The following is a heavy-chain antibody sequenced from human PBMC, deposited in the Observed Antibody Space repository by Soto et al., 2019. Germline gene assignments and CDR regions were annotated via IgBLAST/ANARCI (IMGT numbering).Heavy chain of an antibody. CDR1: GFTFSSYA. V-gene: IGHV3-30-3*01. J-gene: IGHJ6*02. D-gene: IGHD6-13*01. Sequence: PGGSLRLSCAASGFTFSSYAMHWVRQAPGKGLEWVAVISYDGSNKYYADSVKGRFTISRDNSKNTLYLQMNSLRAEDTAVYYCARVEYSSSWFFYGTDVWGQGTTVTVSS. CDR3: ARVEYSSSWFFYGTDV. CDR2: ISYDGSNK.